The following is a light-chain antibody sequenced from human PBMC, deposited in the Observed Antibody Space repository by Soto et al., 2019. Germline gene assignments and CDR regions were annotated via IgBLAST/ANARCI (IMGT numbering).Light chain of an antibody. CDR1: QNIRSY. Sequence: DIQMTQSPSSLSASVGDRVSITCRASQNIRSYLNWYQHKPGEAPKHLIYAASSLLTGVPSRFSGSGSGTDFTLTINTLQPEDFATYYCQQTYRTPPSTFGQGTRLEIK. J-gene: IGKJ5*01. CDR2: AAS. CDR3: QQTYRTPPST. V-gene: IGKV1-39*01.